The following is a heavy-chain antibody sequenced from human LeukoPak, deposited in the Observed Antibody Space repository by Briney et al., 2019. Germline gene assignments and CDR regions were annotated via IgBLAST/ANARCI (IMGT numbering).Heavy chain of an antibody. V-gene: IGHV1-3*01. CDR1: GYTFTSYA. D-gene: IGHD3-9*01. CDR3: ASPAAPYYDILTGYS. CDR2: INAGNGHT. Sequence: ASVKVSCKASGYTFTSYAMHWVRQAPGQRLEWMGWINAGNGHTRYSQKFQDRVTITRDTSASTAYMELSSLRSEDTAVYYCASPAAPYYDILTGYSWGQGTLVTVSS. J-gene: IGHJ5*02.